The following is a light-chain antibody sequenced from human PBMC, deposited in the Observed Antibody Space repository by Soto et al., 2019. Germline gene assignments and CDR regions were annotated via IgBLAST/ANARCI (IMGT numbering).Light chain of an antibody. CDR3: QQRSNWPQIT. CDR2: DPS. CDR1: QSVSSY. Sequence: EIVLTQSPATLSLSPGERATLSCRASQSVSSYLAWYQQKPGQAPRLLIYDPSNRATGIPARFSGSESETHFTLTISSLEPENFAVYYWQQRSNWPQITFGQGTRMEIK. J-gene: IGKJ5*01. V-gene: IGKV3-11*01.